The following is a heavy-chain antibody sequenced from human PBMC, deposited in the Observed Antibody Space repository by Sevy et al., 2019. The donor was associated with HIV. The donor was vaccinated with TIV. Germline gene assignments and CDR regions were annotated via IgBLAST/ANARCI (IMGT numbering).Heavy chain of an antibody. J-gene: IGHJ3*02. CDR3: AAEDMTTFGGPLRVFNM. V-gene: IGHV1-58*01. Sequence: ALVKVSCTASGIIFSNSAVQWVRQTRGPRLEWIGWIVVGSGVSNYAQKFQERVTISRDMSTRTAYMELSSLRSEDTAVYYCAAEDMTTFGGPLRVFNMWGQGTMVTVSS. CDR1: GIIFSNSA. CDR2: IVVGSGVS. D-gene: IGHD3-16*01.